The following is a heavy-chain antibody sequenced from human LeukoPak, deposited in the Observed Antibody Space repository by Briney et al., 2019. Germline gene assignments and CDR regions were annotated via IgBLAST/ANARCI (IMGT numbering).Heavy chain of an antibody. CDR3: ARDGGYSYGSFYYGMDV. CDR1: GGSISSYY. D-gene: IGHD5-18*01. J-gene: IGHJ6*02. Sequence: PSETLSLTCTVSGGSISSYYWSWIRQPPGKGLEWIGYIYYSGSTNYNPSLKSRVTISVDTSKNQFSLKLSSVTAADTAAYYCARDGGYSYGSFYYGMDVWGQGTTVTVSS. CDR2: IYYSGST. V-gene: IGHV4-59*01.